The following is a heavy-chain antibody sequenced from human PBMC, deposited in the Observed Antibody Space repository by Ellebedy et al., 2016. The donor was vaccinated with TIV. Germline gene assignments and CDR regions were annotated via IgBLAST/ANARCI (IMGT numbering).Heavy chain of an antibody. V-gene: IGHV1-2*04. CDR1: GYTFTGYY. D-gene: IGHD1-26*01. J-gene: IGHJ4*02. CDR3: ARDGGSYSDFDY. CDR2: NNPNSGGT. Sequence: AASVKVSCKASGYTFTGYYMHWVRQAPGQGLEWMGRNNPNSGGTNYAQKFQGWVTMTRDTSISTAYMELSRLRSDDTAVYYCARDGGSYSDFDYWGQGTLVTVSS.